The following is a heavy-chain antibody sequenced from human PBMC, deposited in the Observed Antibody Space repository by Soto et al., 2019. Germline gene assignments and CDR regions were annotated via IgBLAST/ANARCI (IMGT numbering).Heavy chain of an antibody. CDR1: GFTVSSNY. J-gene: IGHJ3*02. V-gene: IGHV3-66*01. CDR3: ASSQATEAFDI. D-gene: IGHD5-12*01. CDR2: IYSGGST. Sequence: EVQLVESGGGLVQPGGSLRLSCAASGFTVSSNYMSWVRQAPGKGLEWVSVIYSGGSTYYADSVKGRFTISRDNSKNTLYRQMNSRRAEDTAGYYCASSQATEAFDIWGQGTMVTVSS.